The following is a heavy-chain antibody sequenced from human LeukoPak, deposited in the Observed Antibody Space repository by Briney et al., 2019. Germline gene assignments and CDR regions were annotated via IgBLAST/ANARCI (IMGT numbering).Heavy chain of an antibody. D-gene: IGHD4-11*01. Sequence: ASVKVSCKASGYTFTGYYMHWVRQAPGQGLEWMGWINPNSGGTNYAQKFQGRVAMTRDASISTAYMELNRLRSDDTAVYYCASGDDYSNYWYYWGQGTLVTVSS. V-gene: IGHV1-2*02. CDR3: ASGDDYSNYWYY. J-gene: IGHJ4*02. CDR2: INPNSGGT. CDR1: GYTFTGYY.